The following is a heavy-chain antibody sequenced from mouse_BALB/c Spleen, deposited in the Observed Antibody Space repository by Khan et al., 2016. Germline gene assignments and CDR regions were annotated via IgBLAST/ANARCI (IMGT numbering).Heavy chain of an antibody. V-gene: IGHV1-5*01. CDR2: IYPGNSDT. CDR3: TYNYYELSFDY. CDR1: GYTFTSYW. J-gene: IGHJ2*01. D-gene: IGHD1-1*01. Sequence: VQLKQSGTVLARPGASVKMSCKASGYTFTSYWMHWVKQRPGQGLEWIGAIYPGNSDTSYNQMFKGKAKLTAVTSTSTCYMELSSLTNEDSTVYYCTYNYYELSFDYWGQSTTLTFSS.